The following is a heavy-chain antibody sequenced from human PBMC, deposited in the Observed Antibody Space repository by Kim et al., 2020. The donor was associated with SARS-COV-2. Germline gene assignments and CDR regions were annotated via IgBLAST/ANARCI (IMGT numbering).Heavy chain of an antibody. V-gene: IGHV1-69*13. CDR2: IIPIFGTA. J-gene: IGHJ1*01. Sequence: SVKVSCKASGGTFSSYAISWVRQAPGQGLEWMGGIIPIFGTANYAQKFQGRVTITADESTSTAYMELSSLRSEDTAVYYCAREGAYGDQPPGPLQHWGQGTLVTVSS. D-gene: IGHD4-17*01. CDR3: AREGAYGDQPPGPLQH. CDR1: GGTFSSYA.